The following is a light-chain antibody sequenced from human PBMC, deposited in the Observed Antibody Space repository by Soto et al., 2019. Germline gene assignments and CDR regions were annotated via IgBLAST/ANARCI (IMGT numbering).Light chain of an antibody. J-gene: IGKJ2*01. V-gene: IGKV1-5*01. CDR3: QQYKSYVLT. CDR1: QNINYW. CDR2: DAS. Sequence: DIQMTQSPSTLSASVGDRVTITCRASQNINYWLAWYQQKPGKAPKVLIYDASNLRSGVPSRFSGSGSGTEFTLTISGLEPDDFATYYCQQYKSYVLTFGRGTKLEIK.